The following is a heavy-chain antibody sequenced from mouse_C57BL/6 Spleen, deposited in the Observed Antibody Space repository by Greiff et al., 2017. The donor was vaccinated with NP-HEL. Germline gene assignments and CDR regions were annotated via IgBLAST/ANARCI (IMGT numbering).Heavy chain of an antibody. Sequence: EVKVVESGGDLVKPGGSLKLSCAASGFTFSSYGMSWVRQTPDKRLEWVATISSGGSYTYYPDSVKGRFTISRDNAKNTLYLQMSSLKSEDTAMYYCASYDYDDPYYAMDYWGQGTSVTVSS. CDR1: GFTFSSYG. J-gene: IGHJ4*01. CDR2: ISSGGSYT. D-gene: IGHD2-4*01. CDR3: ASYDYDDPYYAMDY. V-gene: IGHV5-6*01.